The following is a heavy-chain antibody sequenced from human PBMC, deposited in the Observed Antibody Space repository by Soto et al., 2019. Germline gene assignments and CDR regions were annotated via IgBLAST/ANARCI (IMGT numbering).Heavy chain of an antibody. CDR2: IIPMFGTA. CDR3: ASGIQLWLRRINNGYSG. J-gene: IGHJ4*02. Sequence: QVQLVQSGAEVKKPESSVKVSCKAPGGTFSTYAISWVRQAPGQRLEWMGGIIPMFGTANYAQWFQDRVTITADECTNTVYMELSSVRSEDTAVYFCASGIQLWLRRINNGYSGWGQGTLVTVSS. D-gene: IGHD5-18*01. V-gene: IGHV1-69*12. CDR1: GGTFSTYA.